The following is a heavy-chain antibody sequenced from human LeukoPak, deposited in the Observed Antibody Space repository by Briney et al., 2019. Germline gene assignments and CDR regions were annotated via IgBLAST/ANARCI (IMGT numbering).Heavy chain of an antibody. CDR3: ARGGYDFWSGPFDY. D-gene: IGHD3-3*01. Sequence: SETLSLTCTVSGGSIRSYYWSWIRQPPGKGLEWIGEINHSGSTNYNPSLKSRVTISVDTSKNQFSLKLSSVTAADTAVYYCARGGYDFWSGPFDYWGQGTLVTVSS. CDR1: GGSIRSYY. V-gene: IGHV4-34*01. J-gene: IGHJ4*02. CDR2: INHSGST.